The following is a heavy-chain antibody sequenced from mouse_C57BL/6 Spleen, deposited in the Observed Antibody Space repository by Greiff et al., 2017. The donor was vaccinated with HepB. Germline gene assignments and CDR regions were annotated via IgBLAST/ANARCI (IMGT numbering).Heavy chain of an antibody. CDR3: ARGDDYLYYFDY. V-gene: IGHV3-6*01. D-gene: IGHD2-4*01. CDR2: ISYDGSN. CDR1: GYSITSGYY. J-gene: IGHJ2*01. Sequence: EVQLQESGPGLVKPSQSLSLTCSVTGYSITSGYYWNWIRQFPGNKLEWMGYISYDGSNNYNPSLKNRISITRDTSKNQFFLKLNSVTTEDTATYYCARGDDYLYYFDYWGQGTTLTVSS.